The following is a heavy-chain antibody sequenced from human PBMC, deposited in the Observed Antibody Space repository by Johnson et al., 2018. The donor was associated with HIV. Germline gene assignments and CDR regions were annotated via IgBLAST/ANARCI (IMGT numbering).Heavy chain of an antibody. CDR3: ASVPMIVVLDGAFDI. D-gene: IGHD3-22*01. J-gene: IGHJ3*02. CDR2: ISGYGRTI. CDR1: GFTFSDYY. V-gene: IGHV3-11*04. Sequence: QVQLVESGGGLVKPGGSLRLSCVASGFTFSDYYMAWIRQAPGKGLEWISYISGYGRTIYYADSVRGRFTISRDNAKNSLYLQMNSLRAEDTAVYYCASVPMIVVLDGAFDIWGQGTMVTVSS.